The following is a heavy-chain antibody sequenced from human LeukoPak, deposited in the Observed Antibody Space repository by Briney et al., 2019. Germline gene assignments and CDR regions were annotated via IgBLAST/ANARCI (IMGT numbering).Heavy chain of an antibody. J-gene: IGHJ4*02. Sequence: PGGSLRLSCAASGFTFSSYGMHWVRQAPGKGLEWVAVIWYDGSNKYYADSVKGRFTISRDNSKNTLYLQMNSLRAEDTAVYYCAKSSPRQTTHYMDVWGQGTLVTVSS. CDR3: AKSSPRQTTHYMDV. CDR2: IWYDGSNK. V-gene: IGHV3-33*06. CDR1: GFTFSSYG. D-gene: IGHD4-17*01.